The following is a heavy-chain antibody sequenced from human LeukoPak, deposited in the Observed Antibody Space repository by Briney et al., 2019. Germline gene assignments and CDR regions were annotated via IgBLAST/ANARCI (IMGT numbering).Heavy chain of an antibody. Sequence: GGSLRLSCAGAGFTFGTYAMNWVRQAPGKGLEWVSAIDPSGGSTYYADSVKGRFTISRDNSKNTLYLQMNSLRAEDAALYYCAKGRDFWSGYYTAFDYWGQGTLVTVSS. J-gene: IGHJ4*02. CDR3: AKGRDFWSGYYTAFDY. CDR1: GFTFGTYA. V-gene: IGHV3-23*01. CDR2: IDPSGGST. D-gene: IGHD3-3*01.